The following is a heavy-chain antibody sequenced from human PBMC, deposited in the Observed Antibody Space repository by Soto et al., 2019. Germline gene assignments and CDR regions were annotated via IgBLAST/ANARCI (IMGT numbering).Heavy chain of an antibody. V-gene: IGHV1-69*13. CDR2: IIPIFGTA. J-gene: IGHJ1*01. Sequence: SVKVSCKASGGTFSSYAISCVRQAPGQGLEWMGGIIPIFGTANYAQKFQGRVTITADESTSTAYMELSSLRSEDTAVYYCARGHNSREYCGGDCYLFQHWGQGTLVTVSS. CDR3: ARGHNSREYCGGDCYLFQH. D-gene: IGHD2-21*02. CDR1: GGTFSSYA.